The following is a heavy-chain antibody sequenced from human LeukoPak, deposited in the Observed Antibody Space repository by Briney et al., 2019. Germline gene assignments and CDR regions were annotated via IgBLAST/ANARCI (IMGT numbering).Heavy chain of an antibody. CDR3: ARGPYGSGSYYDY. J-gene: IGHJ4*02. CDR1: GGSFSGYY. D-gene: IGHD3-10*01. V-gene: IGHV4-34*01. Sequence: SETLSLTCAVYGGSFSGYYWTWIRQPPGKGLEWIGEINHSRTTNYNPSLKSRVTISIDTSKSQFSLRLNSVTAADTAVYYCARGPYGSGSYYDYWGQGTLVTVSS. CDR2: INHSRTT.